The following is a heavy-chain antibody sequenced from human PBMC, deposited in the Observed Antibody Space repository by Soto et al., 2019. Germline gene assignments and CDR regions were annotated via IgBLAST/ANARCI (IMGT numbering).Heavy chain of an antibody. J-gene: IGHJ6*02. CDR3: GRTGGNNYYYYGMDV. CDR1: GYTFTSYG. Sequence: ASVKVSCKASGYTFTSYGISWVRQAPGQGLEWMGWISGYNGNTNYAQKLQGRVTMTTDTSTSTAYMELGSLRSDDTAVYYCGRTGGNNYYYYGMDVWGQGTTVTVSS. D-gene: IGHD3-16*01. V-gene: IGHV1-18*01. CDR2: ISGYNGNT.